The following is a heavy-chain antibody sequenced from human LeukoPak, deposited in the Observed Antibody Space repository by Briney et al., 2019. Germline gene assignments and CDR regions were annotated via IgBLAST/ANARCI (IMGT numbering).Heavy chain of an antibody. V-gene: IGHV3-21*01. CDR3: ARGDRGAKVWRYYDSSGYYSFDY. Sequence: GGSLRLSCAASGFTFSSYSMNWVRQAPGKGLEWVSSISSSSSYIYYADSVRGRFTISRDNAKNSLYLQMNSLRAEDTAVYYCARGDRGAKVWRYYDSSGYYSFDYWGQGTLVTVSS. CDR1: GFTFSSYS. J-gene: IGHJ4*02. CDR2: ISSSSSYI. D-gene: IGHD3-22*01.